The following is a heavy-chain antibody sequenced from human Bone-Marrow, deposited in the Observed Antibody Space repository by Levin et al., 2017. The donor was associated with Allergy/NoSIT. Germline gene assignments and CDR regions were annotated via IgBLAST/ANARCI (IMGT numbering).Heavy chain of an antibody. CDR2: ISGSGDST. J-gene: IGHJ3*01. Sequence: LSLTCAASGFTFSNYAMSWVRQGPGKGLEWVSSISGSGDSTYHADSVKGRFTISRDNSKNTLYVQMNSLRVDDTAIYYCARTFGLRLGEELWGQGTMVTVSS. D-gene: IGHD3-16*01. V-gene: IGHV3-23*01. CDR3: ARTFGLRLGEEL. CDR1: GFTFSNYA.